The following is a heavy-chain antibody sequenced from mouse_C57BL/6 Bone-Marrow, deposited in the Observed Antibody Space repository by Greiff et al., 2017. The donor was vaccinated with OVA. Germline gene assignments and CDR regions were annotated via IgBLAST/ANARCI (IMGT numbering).Heavy chain of an antibody. J-gene: IGHJ2*01. CDR1: GYTFTSYW. Sequence: VQLQQSGTVLARPGASVKMSCKTSGYTFTSYWMHWVKQRPGQGLEWIGAIYPGNSDTSYNQKFKGKAKLTAVTSASTAYMELSSLTNEDSAVYYCTRSANYGSSPFDYWGQGTTLTVSS. D-gene: IGHD1-1*01. CDR2: IYPGNSDT. V-gene: IGHV1-5*01. CDR3: TRSANYGSSPFDY.